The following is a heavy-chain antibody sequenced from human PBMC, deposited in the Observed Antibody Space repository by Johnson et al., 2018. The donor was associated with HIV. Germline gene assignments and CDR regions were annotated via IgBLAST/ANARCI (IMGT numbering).Heavy chain of an antibody. D-gene: IGHD6-13*01. V-gene: IGHV3-7*03. CDR2: IKQDGSEK. CDR1: AVSVFSVSSNY. CDR3: TIDQLQQLVHDAFDI. J-gene: IGHJ3*02. Sequence: VQLVESGGGLVQPGGSLRLSCAASAVSVFSVSSNYINWVRQAPGKGLEWVANIKQDGSEKYYVDSVKGRFTVSRDNSKNAVYLQMNSLKTEDTDVYYCTIDQLQQLVHDAFDIWGQGTMVTVSS.